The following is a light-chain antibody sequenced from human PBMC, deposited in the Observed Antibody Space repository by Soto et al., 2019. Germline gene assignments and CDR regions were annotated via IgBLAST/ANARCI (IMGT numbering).Light chain of an antibody. CDR1: QSVSSY. Sequence: EIVLTQSPATLSLSPGERATPSCRASQSVSSYLAWYQQKPGQAPRLLIYGASNRATGIPARFSGSGSGTDFSLTISSLESEDFAVYYCQHRGKWPRTFGQGTKLEIK. J-gene: IGKJ2*01. V-gene: IGKV3-11*01. CDR3: QHRGKWPRT. CDR2: GAS.